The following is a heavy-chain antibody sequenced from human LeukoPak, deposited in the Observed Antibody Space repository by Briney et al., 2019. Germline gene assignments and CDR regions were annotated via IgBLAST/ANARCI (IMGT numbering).Heavy chain of an antibody. CDR3: ARGSGSSWYSGYYDY. D-gene: IGHD6-13*01. CDR2: IYYSGST. Sequence: SETLSLTCTVSGGSISSSSYYWGWLRQPPGTGLEWIGSIYYSGSTYYNPSLKSRVTISVDTSKNQFSLKLSSVTAADTAVYYCARGSGSSWYSGYYDYWGQGTLVTVSS. J-gene: IGHJ4*02. CDR1: GGSISSSSYY. V-gene: IGHV4-39*07.